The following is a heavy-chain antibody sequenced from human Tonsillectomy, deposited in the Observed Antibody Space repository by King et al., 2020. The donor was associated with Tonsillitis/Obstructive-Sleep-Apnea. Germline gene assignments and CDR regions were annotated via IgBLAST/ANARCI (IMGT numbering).Heavy chain of an antibody. V-gene: IGHV1-69*09. CDR1: GGTFSSYA. D-gene: IGHD4-11*01. CDR3: ARGVYSNIPLYYYMDV. J-gene: IGHJ6*03. Sequence: VQLVESGAEVKKPGSSVKVSCKASGGTFSSYAINWVRQAPGQGLEWMGRIIPILGIATYAQKFQGRVTITADKSTSTAYMELSSLRSEDTALYYCARGVYSNIPLYYYMDVGGKGTTVTVSS. CDR2: IIPILGIA.